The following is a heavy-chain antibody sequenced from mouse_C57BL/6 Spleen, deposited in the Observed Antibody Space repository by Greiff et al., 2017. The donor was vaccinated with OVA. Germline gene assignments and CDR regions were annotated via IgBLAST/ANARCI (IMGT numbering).Heavy chain of an antibody. V-gene: IGHV3-1*01. CDR2: ISYSGST. D-gene: IGHD1-1*01. Sequence: EVQLQQSGPGMVKPSQSLSLTCTVTGYSITSGYDWHWIRHFPGNKLEWMGYISYSGSTNYNPSLKSRISITHDTSKNHFFLKLNSVTTEDTATYYCARERDYYGSSYGYFDVWGTGTTVTVSS. J-gene: IGHJ1*03. CDR1: GYSITSGYD. CDR3: ARERDYYGSSYGYFDV.